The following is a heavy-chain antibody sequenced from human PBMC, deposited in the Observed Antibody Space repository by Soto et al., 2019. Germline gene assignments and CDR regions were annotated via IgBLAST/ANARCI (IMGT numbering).Heavy chain of an antibody. Sequence: GGSLRLSCAASGFTFGNYWMHWVRQAPGKGLVWVSRISDYGRINYADSVKDRFIISRDDAKSELYLKLNDLRAEDTAMYYCARGGLEPFDHWGQGALVTVSS. J-gene: IGHJ4*02. CDR3: ARGGLEPFDH. CDR1: GFTFGNYW. D-gene: IGHD1-1*01. V-gene: IGHV3-74*01. CDR2: ISDYGRI.